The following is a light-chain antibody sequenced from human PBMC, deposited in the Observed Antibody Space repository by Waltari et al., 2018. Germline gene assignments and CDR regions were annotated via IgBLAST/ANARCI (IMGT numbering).Light chain of an antibody. CDR3: QHYGRSAIT. V-gene: IGKV3-20*01. Sequence: EIVLTQSPVTLSLSPVERATLSCRASESITTNFKAWYQQKPGQAPRLLIHGASIRATGISDFFSGSGSGTDFTLTISRLEPEDFAVYYCQHYGRSAITFGQGTRLDIK. J-gene: IGKJ5*01. CDR1: ESITTNF. CDR2: GAS.